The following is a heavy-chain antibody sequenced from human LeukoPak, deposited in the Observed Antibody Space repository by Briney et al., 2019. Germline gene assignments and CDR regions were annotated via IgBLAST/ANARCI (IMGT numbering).Heavy chain of an antibody. V-gene: IGHV4-34*01. J-gene: IGHJ4*02. D-gene: IGHD6-6*01. CDR3: ARGGGIAARGRGRRYFDY. CDR1: GGSFSGYY. Sequence: PSETLSLTCAVYGGSFSGYYWSWIRQPPGKGLEWIGEINHSGSTNYNPSLKSRVTISVDTSKNQFSLKLSSVTAADTAVYYCARGGGIAARGRGRRYFDYWGQGTLVTVFS. CDR2: INHSGST.